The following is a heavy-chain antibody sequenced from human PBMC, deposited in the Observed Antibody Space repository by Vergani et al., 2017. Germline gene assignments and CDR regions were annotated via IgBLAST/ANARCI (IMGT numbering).Heavy chain of an antibody. J-gene: IGHJ5*02. D-gene: IGHD3-9*01. CDR3: ARLKMTGRSMGPFDP. CDR1: GFTFSNSA. V-gene: IGHV3-23*01. Sequence: EVHLLESGGGLVQSGGSLRLSCAASGFTFSNSAVSWVRQAPGRGLAWVSSISGPGLSTYYADSVKGRFSISRDNSKNTVFLQMHSLRAEDTAIYYCARLKMTGRSMGPFDPWGQGTLVTVSS. CDR2: ISGPGLST.